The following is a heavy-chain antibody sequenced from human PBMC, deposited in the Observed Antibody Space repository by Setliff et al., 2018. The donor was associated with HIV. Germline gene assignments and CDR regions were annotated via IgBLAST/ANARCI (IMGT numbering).Heavy chain of an antibody. V-gene: IGHV1-8*01. CDR2: VYASTGHT. Sequence: GASVKVSCKTSGDKFGSFDINWVRQASGQGLEWVGWVYASTGHTAYARKFEGRVTMTWDPSTGIGYMELNSLRADDTAVYYCARGIDILVKMGIYYHYMDVWGKGTTVTSP. CDR3: ARGIDILVKMGIYYHYMDV. CDR1: GDKFGSFD. D-gene: IGHD2-15*01. J-gene: IGHJ6*03.